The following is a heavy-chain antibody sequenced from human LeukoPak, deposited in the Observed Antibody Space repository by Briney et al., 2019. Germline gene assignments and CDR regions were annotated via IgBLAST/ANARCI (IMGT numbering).Heavy chain of an antibody. CDR3: ARWSPDSDRDYYYYYMDV. CDR2: ISVHSGYT. V-gene: IGHV1-18*01. CDR1: GYTFTGYG. Sequence: ASVRVSCKGSGYTFTGYGVTWVRQTPGQGLERMGWISVHSGYTNYAQNVQGRLTITTDTSTRTAYMELRSLRSDDTAVYYCARWSPDSDRDYYYYYMDVWGKGTTVTISS. D-gene: IGHD5-18*01. J-gene: IGHJ6*03.